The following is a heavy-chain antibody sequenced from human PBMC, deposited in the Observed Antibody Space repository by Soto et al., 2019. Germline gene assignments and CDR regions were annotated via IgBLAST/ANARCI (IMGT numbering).Heavy chain of an antibody. V-gene: IGHV4-4*02. CDR3: ARVFSSGSGWMYYFDF. Sequence: QVQLQESGPGLVKPSETLSLTCTVSSDSIAGENWWSWVRQPPGMGLEWIGEIFHTGGTNYNPSLKGRVIMEVDKSKNQFSLKLISATAADTAVYYCARVFSSGSGWMYYFDFWGQGTLVSVSS. CDR2: IFHTGGT. CDR1: SDSIAGENW. J-gene: IGHJ4*02. D-gene: IGHD6-25*01.